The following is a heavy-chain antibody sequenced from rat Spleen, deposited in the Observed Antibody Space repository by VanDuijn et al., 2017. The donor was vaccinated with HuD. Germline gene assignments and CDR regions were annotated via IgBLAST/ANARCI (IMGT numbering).Heavy chain of an antibody. J-gene: IGHJ4*01. D-gene: IGHD1-2*01. CDR1: GFTFSDYA. V-gene: IGHV5-17*01. CDR3: ARQEQLGVMEA. Sequence: EVQLVESGGGLVQPGRSLKLSCAASGFTFSDYAMAWVRQAPKKGLEWVATIIYDGSSTYYRDSVKGRFTISRDNAKSTLYLQMDSLRSEDTATYYCARQEQLGVMEAWGQGASVTVST. CDR2: IIYDGSST.